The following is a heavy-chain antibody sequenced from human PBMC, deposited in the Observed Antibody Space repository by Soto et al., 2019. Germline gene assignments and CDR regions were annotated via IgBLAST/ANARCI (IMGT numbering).Heavy chain of an antibody. V-gene: IGHV1-24*01. CDR3: ATPYGRRAGYYYYYYMDV. J-gene: IGHJ6*03. D-gene: IGHD2-21*01. CDR1: GYRLTVLS. CDR2: FDPEDGET. Sequence: ALVKGACQVSGYRLTVLSRGWGRQTTGKGLEWMGGFDPEDGETIYAQKFQGRVTMTEDTSTDTAYMELSSLRSEDTAVYYCATPYGRRAGYYYYYYMDVWGKGTTVTVSS.